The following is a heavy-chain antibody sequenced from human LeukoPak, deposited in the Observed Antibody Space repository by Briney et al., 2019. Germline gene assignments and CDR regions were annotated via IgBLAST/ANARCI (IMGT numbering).Heavy chain of an antibody. CDR1: GFTFRSYE. CDR3: AKGRRYNILTGYYVSEVDP. J-gene: IGHJ5*02. CDR2: ISSSSSTI. D-gene: IGHD3-9*01. Sequence: GGSLRLSCAASGFTFRSYEMNWVRQAPGKGLEWVSYISSSSSTIYYSDSLKGRFTISRDNSKNTLYLQMNSLRADDTAVYYCAKGRRYNILTGYYVSEVDPWGQGTQVTVSS. V-gene: IGHV3-48*03.